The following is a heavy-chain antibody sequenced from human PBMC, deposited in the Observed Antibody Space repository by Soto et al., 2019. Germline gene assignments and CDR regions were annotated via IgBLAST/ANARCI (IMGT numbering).Heavy chain of an antibody. D-gene: IGHD2-8*01. Sequence: QVQLQEWGPGLVKPSQTLSLTCTVSGGSISSGGYYWSWNRQHPGKGRVWIGYIYDSGSTYYNPSLKSRVTISVDTSKNQFSLKLSSVTAADTAVYYCACLVLRDYFDYWGQGTLVTVSS. CDR2: IYDSGST. CDR1: GGSISSGGYY. CDR3: ACLVLRDYFDY. J-gene: IGHJ4*02. V-gene: IGHV4-31*03.